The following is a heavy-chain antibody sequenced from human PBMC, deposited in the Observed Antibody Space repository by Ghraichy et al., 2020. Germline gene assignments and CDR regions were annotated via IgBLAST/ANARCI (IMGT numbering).Heavy chain of an antibody. Sequence: GGSLRLSCAASGFTFSRSWMHWVRQAPGKGLVWVSRIKGDGSDKRYADSVRGRFTISRDNTKNTLFLQMNSLRADDTDVYYCVRDGDNFNFDFWGQGNLVTVSS. D-gene: IGHD4-17*01. J-gene: IGHJ4*02. V-gene: IGHV3-74*01. CDR3: VRDGDNFNFDF. CDR2: IKGDGSDK. CDR1: GFTFSRSW.